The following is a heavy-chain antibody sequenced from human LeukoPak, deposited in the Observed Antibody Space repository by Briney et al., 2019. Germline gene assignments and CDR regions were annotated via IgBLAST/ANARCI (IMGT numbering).Heavy chain of an antibody. J-gene: IGHJ4*02. CDR2: IYHSGST. D-gene: IGHD6-13*01. CDR1: GGSISSGSW. V-gene: IGHV4-4*02. CDR3: ARTIAAAGNYYFDY. Sequence: KPSETLSLTCAVSGGSISSGSWWRWVRQPPGKGREWSGEIYHSGSTNYNPSLKSRVTISVDKSKNQFSLKLSSVTAADTAVYYCARTIAAAGNYYFDYWGQGTLVTVSS.